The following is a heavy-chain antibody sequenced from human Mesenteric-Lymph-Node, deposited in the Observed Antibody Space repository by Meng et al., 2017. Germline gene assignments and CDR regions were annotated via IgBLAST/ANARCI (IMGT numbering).Heavy chain of an antibody. J-gene: IGHJ4*02. V-gene: IGHV5-51*01. D-gene: IGHD1-26*01. Sequence: GESLKISCRASGYSFTHYWIGWVRQMPGKGLEWMGIIYPGDSNTRYSPSFQGQVTFSADTSITTVYLQWTSLKASDSAMYYCATLGDGVGEFDYWGQGTLVTVSS. CDR1: GYSFTHYW. CDR3: ATLGDGVGEFDY. CDR2: IYPGDSNT.